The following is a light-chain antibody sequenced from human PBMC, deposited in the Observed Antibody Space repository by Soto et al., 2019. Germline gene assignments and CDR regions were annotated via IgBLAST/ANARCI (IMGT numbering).Light chain of an antibody. CDR2: RTS. J-gene: IGKJ4*01. CDR3: QQYNNWPRAT. CDR1: QSVTTN. V-gene: IGKV3-15*01. Sequence: EVVMTHSPATLSVSQLEIVTFSFRASQSVTTNLAWYQHKPGQAPRLLMFRTSSRATGFPARFSGSGSGTEFNLTISSLQSEDFGVYYCQQYNNWPRATFGGGTKVDIK.